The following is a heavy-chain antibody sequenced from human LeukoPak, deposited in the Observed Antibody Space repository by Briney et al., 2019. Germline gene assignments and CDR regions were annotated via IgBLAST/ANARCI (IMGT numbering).Heavy chain of an antibody. J-gene: IGHJ4*02. D-gene: IGHD3-10*01. Sequence: SETLSLTCTVSGGSISSSSYYWGWIRQPPGKGLEWIGSIYYSGSTYYNPSLKSRVTISVDTSKNQFSLKLSSVTAADTAVYYCARRGSSPRSGGDFDYWGQGTLVTVSS. CDR1: GGSISSSSYY. CDR3: ARRGSSPRSGGDFDY. CDR2: IYYSGST. V-gene: IGHV4-39*01.